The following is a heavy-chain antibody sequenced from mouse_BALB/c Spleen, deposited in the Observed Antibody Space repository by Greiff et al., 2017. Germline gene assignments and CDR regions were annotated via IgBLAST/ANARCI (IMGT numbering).Heavy chain of an antibody. D-gene: IGHD2-1*01. CDR3: ARRAYGNFDAFAY. CDR2: ISSGSSTI. CDR1: GFTFSSFG. J-gene: IGHJ3*01. V-gene: IGHV5-17*02. Sequence: EVMLVESGGGLVQPGGSRKLSCAASGFTFSSFGMHWVRQAPEKGLEWVAYISSGSSTIYYADTVKGRFTISRDNPKNTLFLQMTSLRSEDTAMYYCARRAYGNFDAFAYWGQGTLVTVSA.